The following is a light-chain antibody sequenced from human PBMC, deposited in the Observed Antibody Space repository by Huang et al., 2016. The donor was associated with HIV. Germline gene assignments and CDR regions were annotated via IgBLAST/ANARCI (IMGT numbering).Light chain of an antibody. V-gene: IGKV3-15*01. Sequence: EIVMTQSPATLSVSPGERATLSCRASQRVNSDLAWYQQKPGQAPRLLMFGASTRATGIPARFSGSGSGTEFTLTISSLQSEDFAVYYCQQYNNWPLTWTFGQGTKVEIK. CDR3: QQYNNWPLTWT. CDR2: GAS. CDR1: QRVNSD. J-gene: IGKJ1*01.